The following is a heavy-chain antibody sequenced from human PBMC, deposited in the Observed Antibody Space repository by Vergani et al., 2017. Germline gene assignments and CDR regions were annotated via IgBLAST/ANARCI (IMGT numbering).Heavy chain of an antibody. D-gene: IGHD3-9*01. CDR3: ARTESFILRYFRWAL. CDR1: GGSITNNF. CDR2: IHHSGAT. Sequence: QVQLQESGPGLVKPSETLSLTCTVSGGSITNNFWSWFRRPPGKCLEWIGYIHHSGATISKSSLRSRVSISVDTSKNQFFLEVPSVTAADTAIYFCARTESFILRYFRWALWGQGTLVTVSS. J-gene: IGHJ4*02. V-gene: IGHV4-4*08.